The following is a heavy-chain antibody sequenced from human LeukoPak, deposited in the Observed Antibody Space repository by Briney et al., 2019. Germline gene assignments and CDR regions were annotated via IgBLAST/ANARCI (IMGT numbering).Heavy chain of an antibody. CDR1: GCTFTSYY. CDR3: ARDIHGDYPDY. J-gene: IGHJ4*02. Sequence: ASVKVSCKASGCTFTSYYMHWVRQAPGQGLEWMGIINPSGGSTSYAQKFQGRVTMTRDTSTSTVCMELSSLRSEDTAVYYCARDIHGDYPDYWGQGTLVTVSS. V-gene: IGHV1-46*01. CDR2: INPSGGST. D-gene: IGHD4-17*01.